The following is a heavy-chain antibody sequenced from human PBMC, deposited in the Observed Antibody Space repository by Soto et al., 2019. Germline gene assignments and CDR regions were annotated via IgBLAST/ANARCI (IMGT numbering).Heavy chain of an antibody. V-gene: IGHV3-23*01. Sequence: PGGSLRLSCAASGFPFSSYDMSWVRQAPGKGLEWVSAISGSGGTTYYADSVKGRFTISRDNSKNTLYLQMNSLRAEDTAVYYCANRDTSMITRYYYGMDVWGQGTTVTAP. CDR2: ISGSGGTT. CDR3: ANRDTSMITRYYYGMDV. CDR1: GFPFSSYD. J-gene: IGHJ6*02. D-gene: IGHD5-18*01.